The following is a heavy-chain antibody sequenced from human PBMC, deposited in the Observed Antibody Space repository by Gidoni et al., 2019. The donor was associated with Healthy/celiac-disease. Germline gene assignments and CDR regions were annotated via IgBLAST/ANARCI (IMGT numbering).Heavy chain of an antibody. D-gene: IGHD3-10*01. V-gene: IGHV3-15*01. CDR3: TTDLGFGGLRTLWYFDY. Sequence: QAPGKGLEWVGRIKSKTDGGTTDYAAPVKGRFTISRDDSKNTLYLQMNSLKTEDTAVYYCTTDLGFGGLRTLWYFDYWGQGTLVTVSS. CDR2: IKSKTDGGTT. J-gene: IGHJ4*02.